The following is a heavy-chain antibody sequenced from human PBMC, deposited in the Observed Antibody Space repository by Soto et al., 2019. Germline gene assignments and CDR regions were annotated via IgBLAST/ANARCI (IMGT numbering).Heavy chain of an antibody. V-gene: IGHV3-23*01. D-gene: IGHD3-22*01. Sequence: PVGSLRLSCAASGFTFSSYAMSWVRQAPGKGLEWVSGISGSGGSTYYADSVKGRFTISRDNSKNTLYLQMNSLRAEDTAVYYCAKATYYYDSSGYYPFDYWGQGTLLTVSS. CDR1: GFTFSSYA. CDR2: ISGSGGST. CDR3: AKATYYYDSSGYYPFDY. J-gene: IGHJ4*02.